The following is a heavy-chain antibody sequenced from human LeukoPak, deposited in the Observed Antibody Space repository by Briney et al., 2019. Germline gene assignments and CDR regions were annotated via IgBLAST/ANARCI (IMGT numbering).Heavy chain of an antibody. D-gene: IGHD3-10*01. Sequence: SETLSLTCTVSGGSISSSGYYWGWIRQSPGGGLEWIVNIYYSGITYYNPSLKSRVTISGDTSKKQFSLNLSSVPAADTAVYYCARLRYYGSGSYPITGNWFDPWGQGTLVSVSS. V-gene: IGHV4-39*01. CDR1: GGSISSSGYY. CDR2: IYYSGIT. J-gene: IGHJ5*02. CDR3: ARLRYYGSGSYPITGNWFDP.